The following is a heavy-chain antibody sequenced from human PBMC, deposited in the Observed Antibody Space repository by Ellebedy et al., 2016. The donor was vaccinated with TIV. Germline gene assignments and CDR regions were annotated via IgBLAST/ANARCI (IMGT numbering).Heavy chain of an antibody. D-gene: IGHD2-21*02. J-gene: IGHJ4*02. CDR2: INPNSGGT. CDR1: GYTFTGYY. Sequence: ASVKVSXXASGYTFTGYYMHWVRQAPGQGLEWMGWINPNSGGTNYAQKFQGWVTMTRDTSISTAYMELSRLRSDDTAVYYCAREDSDINFDYWGQGTLVTVSS. CDR3: AREDSDINFDY. V-gene: IGHV1-2*04.